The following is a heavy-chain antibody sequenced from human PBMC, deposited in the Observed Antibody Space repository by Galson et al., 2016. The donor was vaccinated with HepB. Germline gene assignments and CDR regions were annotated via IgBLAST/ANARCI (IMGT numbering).Heavy chain of an antibody. Sequence: SETLSLTCSVSSGSMKDFYWTYIRQSAGKGLEWIGRIYGSGSTDFNPSLESRVAMSLDTSTNQFSLKLASVTAADTAVYYCARGFGSIWYYFDHWDQGVMVTVSS. D-gene: IGHD3-10*01. CDR1: SGSMKDFY. CDR3: ARGFGSIWYYFDH. J-gene: IGHJ4*02. V-gene: IGHV4-4*07. CDR2: IYGSGST.